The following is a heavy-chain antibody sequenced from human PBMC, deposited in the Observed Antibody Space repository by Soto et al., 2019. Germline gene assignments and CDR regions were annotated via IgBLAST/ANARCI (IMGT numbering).Heavy chain of an antibody. Sequence: QVQLQQWGAGLLKPSETLSLTCAVYGRSFSGYYWSWIRQPPGKGLEWIGEINHSGSTNYNPSLNSRVTISVDTSQTQFSLNLSSVTAADTAVYYCARAYGGNSGVFDYWGQGTLVTVSS. J-gene: IGHJ4*02. D-gene: IGHD4-17*01. CDR1: GRSFSGYY. V-gene: IGHV4-34*01. CDR3: ARAYGGNSGVFDY. CDR2: INHSGST.